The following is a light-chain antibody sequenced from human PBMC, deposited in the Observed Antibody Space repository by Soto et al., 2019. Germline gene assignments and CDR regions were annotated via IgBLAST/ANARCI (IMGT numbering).Light chain of an antibody. CDR1: RTVNNY. J-gene: IGKJ5*01. V-gene: IGKV3-11*01. Sequence: EIVLTQSPATLSLSPGERATLSCRASRTVNNYLAWYQQQPGQAPRLLIYDASIRAAGIPARFSGSGSVTDFTLAINSLEPEDFAVYFCQQRSDWPPITFGQGTRVEIK. CDR3: QQRSDWPPIT. CDR2: DAS.